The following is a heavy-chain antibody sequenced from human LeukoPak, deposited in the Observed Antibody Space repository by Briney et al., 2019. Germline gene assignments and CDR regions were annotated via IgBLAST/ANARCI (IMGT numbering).Heavy chain of an antibody. V-gene: IGHV3-7*04. D-gene: IGHD3-22*01. J-gene: IGHJ4*02. Sequence: GGSLRLSCAASGFTVSSYWMSWVRQAPGKGLEWVADIKQDGSDKYYVDSVKGRFTISRDNDKNSLYLQMNSLRAEDTAVYYCARDPYDSSWGLCYFDYWGQGNLVTVSS. CDR2: IKQDGSDK. CDR1: GFTVSSYW. CDR3: ARDPYDSSWGLCYFDY.